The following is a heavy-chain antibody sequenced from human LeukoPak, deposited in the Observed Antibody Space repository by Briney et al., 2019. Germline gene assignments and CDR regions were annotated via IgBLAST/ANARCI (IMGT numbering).Heavy chain of an antibody. V-gene: IGHV4-38-2*02. CDR2: IYHSGST. J-gene: IGHJ4*02. Sequence: SETLSLTCTVSGYSISSGYYWGWIRQPPGKGLEWIGSIYHSGSTYYNPSLKSRVTISVDTSKNQFSLKLSSVTAADTAVYYCARVGWSASYFDYWGQGTLVTVSS. CDR1: GYSISSGYY. CDR3: ARVGWSASYFDY. D-gene: IGHD3-3*01.